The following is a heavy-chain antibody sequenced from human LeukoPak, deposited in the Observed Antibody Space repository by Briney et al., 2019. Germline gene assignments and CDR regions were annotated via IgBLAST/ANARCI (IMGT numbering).Heavy chain of an antibody. V-gene: IGHV3-7*01. CDR3: ARDWVF. J-gene: IGHJ1*01. D-gene: IGHD2-8*01. CDR1: GMTFSSHW. CDR2: IKQDRSEK. Sequence: GGSLRLSCAASGMTFSSHWMSWVRQAPGKGLEWVANIKQDRSEKYYVDSVKGRFTISRDNAKNSLYPQMNSLRAQDTAVYYCARDWVFWGQGTLVIVSS.